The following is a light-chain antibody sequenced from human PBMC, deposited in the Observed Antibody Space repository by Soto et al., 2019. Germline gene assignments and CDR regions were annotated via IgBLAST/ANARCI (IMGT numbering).Light chain of an antibody. CDR3: QQYNNWPPVT. V-gene: IGKV3-15*01. CDR1: QSVSSN. Sequence: EIVMTQSPATLSVSPGERATLSCRASQSVSSNLAWYQQKPGQAPRLLIYAASTRATGIPARFSGSGSGTEFTLTISSLQSEDFAVDYCQQYNNWPPVTFGPGTKVDIK. CDR2: AAS. J-gene: IGKJ3*01.